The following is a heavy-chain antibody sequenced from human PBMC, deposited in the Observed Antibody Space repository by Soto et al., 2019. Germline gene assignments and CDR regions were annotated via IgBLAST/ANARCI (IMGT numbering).Heavy chain of an antibody. V-gene: IGHV3-23*01. CDR3: AKAGYSYGTNYYFDY. J-gene: IGHJ4*02. D-gene: IGHD5-18*01. CDR1: GFTFSSYA. CDR2: ISGSGGST. Sequence: GGSLRLSCAASGFTFSSYAMSWVRQAPGKGLEWVSAISGSGGSTYYADSVKGRFTISRDNAKNTLYLQMNSLRAEDTAVYYCAKAGYSYGTNYYFDYWGQGTLVTVSS.